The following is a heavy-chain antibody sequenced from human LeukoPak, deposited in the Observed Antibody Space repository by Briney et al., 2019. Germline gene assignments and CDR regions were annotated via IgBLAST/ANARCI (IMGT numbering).Heavy chain of an antibody. J-gene: IGHJ6*02. CDR2: ISDYP. D-gene: IGHD3-16*01. CDR1: GFSFNTFA. Sequence: GGSLRLSCVASGFSFNTFALTWVRQAPGKGLEWVSAISDYPHYADSVRGRFTISRDNSRKTVFLQMNSLTPEDAATYYCTKDSQGSYDGFWYGTYGMDVWGQGTTVTVSS. CDR3: TKDSQGSYDGFWYGTYGMDV. V-gene: IGHV3-23*05.